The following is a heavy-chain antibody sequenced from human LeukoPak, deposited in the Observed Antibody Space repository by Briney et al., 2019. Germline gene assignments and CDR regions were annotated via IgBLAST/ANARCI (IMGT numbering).Heavy chain of an antibody. CDR2: IRGSGGTT. Sequence: GGSLRLSCAASGFTFSSYAMSWVRQAPGKGLEWVSTIRGSGGTTYYADSVKGRFTISRDNSKNTLYLQMNSLRAEDTAVYYCAKINLGFWSHFDYWGQGTLVTVSS. J-gene: IGHJ4*02. CDR1: GFTFSSYA. CDR3: AKINLGFWSHFDY. V-gene: IGHV3-23*01. D-gene: IGHD3-3*01.